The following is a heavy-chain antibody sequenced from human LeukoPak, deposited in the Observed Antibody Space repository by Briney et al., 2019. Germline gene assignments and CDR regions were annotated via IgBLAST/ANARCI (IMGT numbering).Heavy chain of an antibody. CDR3: ARRDYGDYTGIFDY. D-gene: IGHD4-17*01. CDR1: GGSISSYS. Sequence: SETLSLTCTVSGGSISSYSWSWIRQPPGKGLEWIGYIYHSGSTYYNPSLKSRVTISVDTSKNQFSLKLSSVTAADTAVYYCARRDYGDYTGIFDYWGQGTLVTVSS. CDR2: IYHSGST. J-gene: IGHJ4*02. V-gene: IGHV4-59*08.